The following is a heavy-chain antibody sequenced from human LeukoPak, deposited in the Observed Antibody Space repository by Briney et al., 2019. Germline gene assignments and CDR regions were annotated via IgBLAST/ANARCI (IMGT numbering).Heavy chain of an antibody. CDR2: ISAYNGNT. D-gene: IGHD3-22*01. V-gene: IGHV1-18*01. J-gene: IGHJ4*02. CDR3: ARVVDYYDSSGYSYYFDY. CDR1: GYTFTSYD. Sequence: ASVKVSCKASGYTFTSYDINWVRQATGQGLEWMGWISAYNGNTNYAQKLQGRVTMTTDTSTSTAYMELRSLRSDDTAVYYCARVVDYYDSSGYSYYFDYWGQGTLVTVSS.